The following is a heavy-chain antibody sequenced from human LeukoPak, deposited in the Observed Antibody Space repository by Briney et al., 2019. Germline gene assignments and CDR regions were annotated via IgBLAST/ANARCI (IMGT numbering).Heavy chain of an antibody. J-gene: IGHJ4*02. CDR2: INHSGRT. Sequence: SEGLSLTCAVYGGSFSGYYWSWIRQPPGKGLEWIGEINHSGRTNYNPSLKSRVTISVDTSKNQFSLKLSSVTAADTAVYYCARGRGNSSSSGYFDYWGQGTLVTLSS. CDR1: GGSFSGYY. CDR3: ARGRGNSSSSGYFDY. V-gene: IGHV4-34*01. D-gene: IGHD6-6*01.